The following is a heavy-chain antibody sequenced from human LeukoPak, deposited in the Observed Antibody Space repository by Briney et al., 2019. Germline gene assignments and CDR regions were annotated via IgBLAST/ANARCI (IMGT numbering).Heavy chain of an antibody. J-gene: IGHJ4*02. Sequence: ETLSLTCTVSGGSISSYYWSWIRQPPGKGLVWVPRIYSDGSSTTYADSVKGRFTISRDNAENTVYLQMDSLRAEDTAVYYCAKMGLKQWPYNYFDYWGQGTLVTVSS. CDR3: AKMGLKQWPYNYFDY. CDR1: GGSISSYY. D-gene: IGHD6-19*01. CDR2: IYSDGSST. V-gene: IGHV3-74*03.